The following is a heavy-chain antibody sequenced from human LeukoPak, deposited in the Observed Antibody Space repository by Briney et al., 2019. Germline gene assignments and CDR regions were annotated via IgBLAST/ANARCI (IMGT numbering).Heavy chain of an antibody. J-gene: IGHJ6*03. Sequence: SETLSLTCAVYGGSFSGYYWSWIRLPPGKGLEWIGEINHSGSTNYNPSLKSRVTISVDTSKNQFSLKLSSVTAADTAVYYCARGFEVPAAISYYYMDVWGKGTTVTVSS. D-gene: IGHD2-2*01. CDR2: INHSGST. CDR3: ARGFEVPAAISYYYMDV. CDR1: GGSFSGYY. V-gene: IGHV4-34*01.